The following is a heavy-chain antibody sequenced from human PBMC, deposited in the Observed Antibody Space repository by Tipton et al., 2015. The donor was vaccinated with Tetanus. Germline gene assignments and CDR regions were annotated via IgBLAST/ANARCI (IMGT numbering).Heavy chain of an antibody. V-gene: IGHV1-18*01. Sequence: QLVQSGAEVKKPGASVKVPCKASGYTFTHYGVNWVRQAPGQGLEWMGWINPFNENVNYAEKFQGRLTMTTDRSTATVYMDLRSLRSDDTAVYYCARGRGLGPHEYFEHWGQGTLVTLSS. J-gene: IGHJ5*02. CDR2: INPFNENV. CDR1: GYTFTHYG. CDR3: ARGRGLGPHEYFEH. D-gene: IGHD3/OR15-3a*01.